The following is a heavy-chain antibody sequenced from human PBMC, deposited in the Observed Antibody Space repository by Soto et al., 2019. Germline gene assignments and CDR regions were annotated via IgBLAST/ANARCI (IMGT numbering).Heavy chain of an antibody. CDR3: ARAPGWSWYFDL. Sequence: QVQLQESGPGLVKPSETLSLTCTVSGGAISSYYWSWIRQTPGKGLEWIGYIHNSGSTNYKSSIKSRVTISVDTSKNQFSLKVRAVTAADTAVYYCARAPGWSWYFDLWGRGTLVTVSS. CDR1: GGAISSYY. J-gene: IGHJ2*01. D-gene: IGHD6-19*01. CDR2: IHNSGST. V-gene: IGHV4-59*01.